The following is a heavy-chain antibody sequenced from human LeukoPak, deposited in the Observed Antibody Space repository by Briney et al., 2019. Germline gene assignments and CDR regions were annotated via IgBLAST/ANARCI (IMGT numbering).Heavy chain of an antibody. Sequence: ASVKVSCKASGYTFTKYGISWVRQAPGQGLEWMGWISTYNGNTDYAQNLQGRVTMTTETSTSTAYMDLRSLRYDDTAMYYCARGGGSYDREDAFDIWGRGTMVTVSS. CDR1: GYTFTKYG. CDR2: ISTYNGNT. J-gene: IGHJ3*02. D-gene: IGHD3-22*01. V-gene: IGHV1-18*01. CDR3: ARGGGSYDREDAFDI.